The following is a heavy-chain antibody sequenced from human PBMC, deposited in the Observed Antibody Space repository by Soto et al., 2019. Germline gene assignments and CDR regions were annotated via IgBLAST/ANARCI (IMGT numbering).Heavy chain of an antibody. CDR1: GFTFSSYG. CDR3: ARPNSGYVCDWFDP. V-gene: IGHV3-33*01. D-gene: IGHD5-12*01. J-gene: IGHJ5*02. CDR2: IWDDGSNK. Sequence: QVQRLESWGGVVQPGRSLRLSCAATGFTFSSYGMQWVRQARGKGLEWVAVIWDDGSNKYYADSVKGRFTISRDNSKNTLDRQMNSLRAEDTAVYYCARPNSGYVCDWFDPWVQGTLVTVSS.